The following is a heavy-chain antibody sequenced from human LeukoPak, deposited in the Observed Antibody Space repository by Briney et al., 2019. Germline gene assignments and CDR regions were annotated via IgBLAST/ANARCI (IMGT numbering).Heavy chain of an antibody. CDR3: ANWRAAAGGAFDY. CDR1: GFTFSSYA. J-gene: IGHJ4*02. V-gene: IGHV3-23*01. D-gene: IGHD6-13*01. CDR2: ISGSGGST. Sequence: PGGSLRLSCAASGFTFSSYAMSWVRQAPGKGLEWVSAISGSGGSTYYADSVKGRFTISRDNSKNTLYLQMNSLRAEDTAVYYCANWRAAAGGAFDYWGQGTLVTVSS.